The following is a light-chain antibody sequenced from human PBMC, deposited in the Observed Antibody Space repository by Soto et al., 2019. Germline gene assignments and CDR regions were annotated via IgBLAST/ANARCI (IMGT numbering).Light chain of an antibody. CDR1: QSVSSSY. Sequence: EIVLTQSPGTLSLSPGERATLSCRSSQSVSSSYLAWYQHKPGQAPRLLLYDVSSRATGIQDRFSGSGSGADFTLTSSRLELEDFGVYCCQQYGTSPTFGQGTKVEIK. J-gene: IGKJ1*01. CDR3: QQYGTSPT. V-gene: IGKV3-20*01. CDR2: DVS.